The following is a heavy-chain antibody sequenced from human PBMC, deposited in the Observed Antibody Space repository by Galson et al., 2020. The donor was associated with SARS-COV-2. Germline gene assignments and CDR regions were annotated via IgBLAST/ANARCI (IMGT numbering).Heavy chain of an antibody. J-gene: IGHJ4*02. V-gene: IGHV1-18*01. CDR2: ISAYNGNT. CDR1: GYTFTSYG. CDR3: ARARIAVAGTASRSPLYFGY. Sequence: ASVKVSCKASGYTFTSYGISWVRQAPGQGLEWMGWISAYNGNTNYAQKLQGRVTMTTDTSTSTAYMELRSLRSDDTAVYYCARARIAVAGTASRSPLYFGYWGQGTLVTVSS. D-gene: IGHD6-19*01.